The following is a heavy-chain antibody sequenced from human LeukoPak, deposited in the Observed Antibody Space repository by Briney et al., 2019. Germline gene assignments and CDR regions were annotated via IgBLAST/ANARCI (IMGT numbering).Heavy chain of an antibody. D-gene: IGHD4-17*01. J-gene: IGHJ4*02. CDR2: IYPDDSET. Sequence: GESPKIYCKGSGYSFTSYWIGWVRQMPGKGLEWEGIIYPDDSETRYSPSFQDQVTISADKSISTAYLQWSSLKASDTAMYYCARHYPGGDYFIDYWGQGTLVTVSS. CDR1: GYSFTSYW. CDR3: ARHYPGGDYFIDY. V-gene: IGHV5-51*01.